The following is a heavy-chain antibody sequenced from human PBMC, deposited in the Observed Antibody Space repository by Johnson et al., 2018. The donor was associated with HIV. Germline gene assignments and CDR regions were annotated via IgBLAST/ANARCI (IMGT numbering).Heavy chain of an antibody. Sequence: MQLVESGGGLVQPGGSLRLSCVASGFTVSSNYMSWVRQAPGKGLEWVSVIYSGGSIYYADSVKGRFSISRDNSKNTLYLQMNSLRVEDTAVYYCAREGAWEVRPGAFDIWGQGTMVTVSS. CDR1: GFTVSSNY. V-gene: IGHV3-66*01. CDR3: AREGAWEVRPGAFDI. CDR2: IYSGGSI. J-gene: IGHJ3*02. D-gene: IGHD1-26*01.